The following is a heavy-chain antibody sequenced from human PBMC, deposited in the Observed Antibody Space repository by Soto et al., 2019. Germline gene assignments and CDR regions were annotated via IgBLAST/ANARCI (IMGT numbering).Heavy chain of an antibody. CDR2: ISYDGHIV. J-gene: IGHJ3*02. V-gene: IGHV3-30*03. D-gene: IGHD3-3*01. CDR3: ARGPYDFGSGYVADAFDI. Sequence: QVQLVESGGGVVQPGKSLRLSCAASGFNFASYTMHWVRQAPGKGLEWVALISYDGHIVYYADSVQGRSTIPRDNSKHTLYLMWNSLSAEDTAFYYFARGPYDFGSGYVADAFDIWGQGTVVTVSS. CDR1: GFNFASYT.